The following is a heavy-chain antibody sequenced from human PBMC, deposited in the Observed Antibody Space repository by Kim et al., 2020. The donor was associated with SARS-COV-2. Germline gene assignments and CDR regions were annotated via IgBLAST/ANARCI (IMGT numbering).Heavy chain of an antibody. CDR3: ARLTEIEAFDI. D-gene: IGHD3-9*01. CDR1: GGSISSYW. CDR2: IHYTGST. J-gene: IGHJ3*02. Sequence: SETLSLTCNVSGGSISSYWWNWIRQPPGKGLEWIGYIHYTGSTNYNPSLKSRVTISLDTSKNNFSLKVTSVTAADTAVYYCARLTEIEAFDIWGQGTMVT. V-gene: IGHV4-59*01.